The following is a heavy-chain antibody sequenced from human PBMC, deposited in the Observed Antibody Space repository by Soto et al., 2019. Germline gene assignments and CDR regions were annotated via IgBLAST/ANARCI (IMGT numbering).Heavy chain of an antibody. CDR3: ARAVPYYDILTGYYPSYFDY. J-gene: IGHJ4*02. Sequence: SETLSLTCTVSGGSISSYYWSWIRQPPGKGLEWIGYIYYSGSTNYNPSLKSRVTISVDTSKNQFSLKLSSVTAADTAVYYCARAVPYYDILTGYYPSYFDYWGQGTLVTVSS. CDR1: GGSISSYY. D-gene: IGHD3-9*01. V-gene: IGHV4-59*01. CDR2: IYYSGST.